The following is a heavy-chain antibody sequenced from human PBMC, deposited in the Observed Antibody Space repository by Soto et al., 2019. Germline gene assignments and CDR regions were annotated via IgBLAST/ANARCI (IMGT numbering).Heavy chain of an antibody. Sequence: ASVKVSCKASGYTFTSYYMHWVRQAPGQGLEWMGIINPSGGSTSYAQKFQGRVTMTRDTSTSTVYMELSSLRSEDTAVYYCARSPYIVVVVAAREALDYWGQGTLVTISS. CDR2: INPSGGST. J-gene: IGHJ4*02. CDR1: GYTFTSYY. CDR3: ARSPYIVVVVAAREALDY. V-gene: IGHV1-46*03. D-gene: IGHD2-15*01.